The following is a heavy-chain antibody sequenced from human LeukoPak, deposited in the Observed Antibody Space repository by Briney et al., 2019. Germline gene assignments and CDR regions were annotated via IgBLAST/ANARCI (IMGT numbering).Heavy chain of an antibody. CDR3: AKRGVVIRVILVGFHKEAYYFDS. D-gene: IGHD3-22*01. J-gene: IGHJ4*02. CDR1: GITLSNYG. CDR2: ISDSGGRT. Sequence: GGSLRLSCAVSGITLSNYGMSWVRQAPGKGLGWVAGISDSGGRTNYADSVKGRFTISRDNSKNTLYLQMNSLRAEDTAVYFCAKRGVVIRVILVGFHKEAYYFDSWGQGALVTVSS. V-gene: IGHV3-23*01.